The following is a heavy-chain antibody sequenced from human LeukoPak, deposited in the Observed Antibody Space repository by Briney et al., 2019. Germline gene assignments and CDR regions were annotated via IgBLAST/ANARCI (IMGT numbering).Heavy chain of an antibody. CDR1: GGSISSSSYY. CDR3: ARLGYSYAFDY. CDR2: IYYSGST. J-gene: IGHJ4*02. Sequence: SSETLSLTCTVSGGSISSSSYYWGWIRQPPGKGLERIGSIYYSGSTYYNPSLKSRVTISVDTSKNQFSLKLSSVTAADTAVYYCARLGYSYAFDYWGQGTLVTVSS. D-gene: IGHD5-18*01. V-gene: IGHV4-39*01.